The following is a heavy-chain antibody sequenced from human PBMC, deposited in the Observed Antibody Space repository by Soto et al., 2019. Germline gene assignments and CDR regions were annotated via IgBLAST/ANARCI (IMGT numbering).Heavy chain of an antibody. CDR1: GGSISSGGYY. V-gene: IGHV4-31*03. D-gene: IGHD3-10*01. J-gene: IGHJ6*02. CDR3: ARGHGGEYYYYGMDV. Sequence: SETLSLTCTVSGGSISSGGYYWSWIRQHPGKGLEWIGYIYYSGSTYYNPSLKSRVTISVDTSKNQFSLKLSSVTAADTAVYYCARGHGGEYYYYGMDVWGQGTTVIVSS. CDR2: IYYSGST.